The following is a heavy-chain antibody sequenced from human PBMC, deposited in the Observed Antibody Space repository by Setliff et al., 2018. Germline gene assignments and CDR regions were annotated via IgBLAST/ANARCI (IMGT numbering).Heavy chain of an antibody. CDR2: IIPIFGTA. V-gene: IGHV1-69*06. CDR3: ARARSFNWIDIDY. D-gene: IGHD1-20*01. CDR1: GYTFTSYG. Sequence: SVKVSCKASGYTFTSYGISWVRQAPGQGLEWMGRIIPIFGTANCAQKFQGRVTITADKSTSTAYMELSSLRSEDTAVYYCARARSFNWIDIDYWGQGTLVTVSS. J-gene: IGHJ4*02.